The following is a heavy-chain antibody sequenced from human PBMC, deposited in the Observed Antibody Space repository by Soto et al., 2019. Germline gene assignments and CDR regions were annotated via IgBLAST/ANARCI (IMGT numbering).Heavy chain of an antibody. J-gene: IGHJ3*02. CDR1: GGSISSSSYY. CDR2: IYYSGGT. CDR3: ARQCGGDCYQNDAFDI. V-gene: IGHV4-39*01. D-gene: IGHD2-21*02. Sequence: PSETLSLTCTVSGGSISSSSYYWGWIRQPPGKGLEWIGSIYYSGGTYYNPSLKSRVTISVDTSKNQFSLKLSSVTAADTAVYYCARQCGGDCYQNDAFDIWGQGTMVTVSS.